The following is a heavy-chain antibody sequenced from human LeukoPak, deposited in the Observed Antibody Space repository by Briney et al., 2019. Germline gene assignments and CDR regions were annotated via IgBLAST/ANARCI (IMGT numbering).Heavy chain of an antibody. CDR2: IYYSGST. CDR3: ARDNRGVTAAY. V-gene: IGHV4-59*01. J-gene: IGHJ4*02. Sequence: SETLSLTRTVSGGSISSYYWSWIRQPPGKGLEWIGYIYYSGSTNYNPSLKSRVTISVDTSKNRFSLRLTSASAADTAVYYCARDNRGVTAAYWGQGALVTVSS. CDR1: GGSISSYY. D-gene: IGHD2-21*02.